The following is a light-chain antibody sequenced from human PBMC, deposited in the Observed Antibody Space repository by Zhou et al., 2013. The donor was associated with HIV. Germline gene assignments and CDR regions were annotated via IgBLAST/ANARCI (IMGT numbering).Light chain of an antibody. CDR3: QQYGSSPLLI. V-gene: IGKV3-20*01. CDR2: GAS. Sequence: EIVLTQSPGTLSLSPGERATLSCRASQSVSSSYLAWYQQKPGQAPRLLIYGASTRATGIPDRFSGSGSGTDFTLTISRLEPEDFAVYYCQQYGSSPLLIFAGGTKVEIK. CDR1: QSVSSSY. J-gene: IGKJ4*01.